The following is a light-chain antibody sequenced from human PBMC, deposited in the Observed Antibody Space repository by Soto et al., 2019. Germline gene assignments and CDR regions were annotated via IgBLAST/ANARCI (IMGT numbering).Light chain of an antibody. V-gene: IGKV3-15*01. J-gene: IGKJ4*01. Sequence: EIVMTQSPATLSVSPGERATLSCRASQSVSSNLAWYQQKPGQAPSLLLYGASTRATGIPARFSGSGSGTEFTLTISSLQSEDFAVYYCQQYNTWPPLTFGGGTKVEIK. CDR2: GAS. CDR3: QQYNTWPPLT. CDR1: QSVSSN.